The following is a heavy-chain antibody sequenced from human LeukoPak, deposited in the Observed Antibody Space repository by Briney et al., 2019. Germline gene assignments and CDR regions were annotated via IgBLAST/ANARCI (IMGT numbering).Heavy chain of an antibody. CDR1: GFTFSNYD. J-gene: IGHJ4*02. V-gene: IGHV3-30*02. CDR2: IKYDESQI. D-gene: IGHD1-26*01. Sequence: GRSLRLSCAASGFTFSNYDMHWVRQAPGKGLEWVSFIKYDESQIYYADSVKGRFTISRDNSKSTLYLQMSSLRSEDTAVYYCAKDAGRWDFDFWGQGTLATVSS. CDR3: AKDAGRWDFDF.